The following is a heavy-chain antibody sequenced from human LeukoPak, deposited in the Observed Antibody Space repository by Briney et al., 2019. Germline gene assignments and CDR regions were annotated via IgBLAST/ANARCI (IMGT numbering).Heavy chain of an antibody. CDR1: GGSVSSYY. CDR3: ARAGGSPEYFHY. V-gene: IGHV4-59*02. CDR2: IYYSGST. D-gene: IGHD1-26*01. Sequence: LETLSLTCTVSGGSVSSYYWSWIRQPPGKGLEWIGYIYYSGSTDYNPSLNSRVTISLDTSKNQFSLKLSSVTAADTAVYYCARAGGSPEYFHYWGQGTLVTVSS. J-gene: IGHJ1*01.